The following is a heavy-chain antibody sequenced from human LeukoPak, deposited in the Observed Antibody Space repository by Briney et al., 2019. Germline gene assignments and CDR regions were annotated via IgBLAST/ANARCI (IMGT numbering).Heavy chain of an antibody. CDR1: GGSISSSSYY. V-gene: IGHV4-39*01. CDR2: IYYTRST. D-gene: IGHD3-22*01. CDR3: ARGVTMIVVVIHDWYFDL. Sequence: SETLSLTCTVSGGSISSSSYYWGWIRQPPGKGLEWIGSIYYTRSTYYNPSLKSRVTISVDTSKNQFSLKLTSATAADTAVYYCARGVTMIVVVIHDWYFDLWGRGTLVTVSS. J-gene: IGHJ2*01.